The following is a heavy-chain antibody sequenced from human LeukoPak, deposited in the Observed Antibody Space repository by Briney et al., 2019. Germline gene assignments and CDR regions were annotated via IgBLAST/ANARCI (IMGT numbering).Heavy chain of an antibody. CDR2: ISRSGDST. Sequence: GASLRLSCAASGFTFSTYAMTWVRQAPGKGLEWVSAISRSGDSTYYADSVKGRFTISRDNSKNTLYLQMNSLRAEDTAVYYCARDSGSGTTGNEFDYWGQGTLVSVSS. CDR1: GFTFSTYA. CDR3: ARDSGSGTTGNEFDY. J-gene: IGHJ4*02. V-gene: IGHV3-23*01. D-gene: IGHD1-1*01.